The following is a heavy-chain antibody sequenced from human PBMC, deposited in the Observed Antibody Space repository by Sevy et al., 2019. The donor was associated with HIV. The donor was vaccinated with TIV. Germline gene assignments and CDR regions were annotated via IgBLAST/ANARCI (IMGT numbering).Heavy chain of an antibody. J-gene: IGHJ6*02. V-gene: IGHV3-15*01. Sequence: GGSLRLSCAASGFTFSDVWMSWVRQAPGKGLEWVGRIKSKIDGGTTDYAAPVKGRFTVSRDDSKNTLYLQMNSLKTEDTAVYYCTTEALAGDEYVGGSYRRYYYYGMDVWGQGTTVTVSS. CDR2: IKSKIDGGTT. CDR1: GFTFSDVW. CDR3: TTEALAGDEYVGGSYRRYYYYGMDV. D-gene: IGHD3-16*02.